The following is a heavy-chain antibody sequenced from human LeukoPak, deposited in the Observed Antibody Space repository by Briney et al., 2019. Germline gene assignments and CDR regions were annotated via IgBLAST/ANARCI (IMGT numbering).Heavy chain of an antibody. CDR1: GGTFSSYA. V-gene: IGHV1-69*13. CDR2: IIPIFGTA. Sequence: GASVKVSCKASGGTFSSYAISSVRQAPGQGLECMGGIIPIFGTANYAQKFHGRVTITADESTSTAYMELSRLRSDDTAVYYRARDGSYSGSLFYFDYWGQGTLVTVSS. CDR3: ARDGSYSGSLFYFDY. D-gene: IGHD6-6*01. J-gene: IGHJ4*02.